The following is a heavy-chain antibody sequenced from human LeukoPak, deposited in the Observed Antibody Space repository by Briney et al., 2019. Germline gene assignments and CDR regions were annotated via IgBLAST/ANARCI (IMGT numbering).Heavy chain of an antibody. J-gene: IGHJ4*02. CDR1: GYSFTSYW. D-gene: IGHD4-11*01. Sequence: PGESLKISCKGSGYSFTSYWIGWVRQMPGKGLEWMGIIYPGDSDTRYSPSFQGQVTISADKSISTAYLQWSSLKASDTAMYYCARFPSPSMTTVTGFDYWGQGTLVTVSS. CDR2: IYPGDSDT. V-gene: IGHV5-51*01. CDR3: ARFPSPSMTTVTGFDY.